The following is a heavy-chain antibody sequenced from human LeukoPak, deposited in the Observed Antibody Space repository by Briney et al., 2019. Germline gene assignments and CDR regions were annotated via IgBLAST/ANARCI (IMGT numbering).Heavy chain of an antibody. CDR3: AKISLYDFWSGYYKPYWYFDL. Sequence: GGSLRLSCAASGFTFSSYAMSWVRQAPGKGLEWVSAISASGGSTNSADSVKGRFTISRDNSKSILYLQMNSLRAEDTAVYYCAKISLYDFWSGYYKPYWYFDLWGRGTLVTVSS. CDR2: ISASGGST. D-gene: IGHD3-3*01. J-gene: IGHJ2*01. V-gene: IGHV3-23*01. CDR1: GFTFSSYA.